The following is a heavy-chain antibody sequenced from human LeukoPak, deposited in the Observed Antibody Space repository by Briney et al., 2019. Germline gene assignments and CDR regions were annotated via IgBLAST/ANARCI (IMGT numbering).Heavy chain of an antibody. CDR3: ARDRVVNSGSYQTAEYFQH. D-gene: IGHD1-26*01. CDR1: GFTFSSYW. Sequence: QPGGSLRLSCAASGFTFSSYWMSWVRQAPGKGLEWVANIKQDGSEKYYVDSVKGRFTISRDNAKNSLYLQMNSLRAEDTAVYYCARDRVVNSGSYQTAEYFQHWGQGTLVTVSS. CDR2: IKQDGSEK. V-gene: IGHV3-7*05. J-gene: IGHJ1*01.